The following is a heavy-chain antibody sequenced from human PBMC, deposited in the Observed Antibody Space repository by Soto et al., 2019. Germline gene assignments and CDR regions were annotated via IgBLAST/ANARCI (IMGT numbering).Heavy chain of an antibody. V-gene: IGHV3-74*01. Sequence: EVQLVESGGGLVQPGGSLRLSCAASGFSFSNCWMHWVRQAPGMGLVWVSHINSDGSSTTYADSVKGRFTISRDNAKNTLYLQMNSLRAEDKALYFCARAIGYYGIDVWGQGSTVTGFS. CDR2: INSDGSST. CDR3: ARAIGYYGIDV. D-gene: IGHD3-22*01. CDR1: GFSFSNCW. J-gene: IGHJ6*02.